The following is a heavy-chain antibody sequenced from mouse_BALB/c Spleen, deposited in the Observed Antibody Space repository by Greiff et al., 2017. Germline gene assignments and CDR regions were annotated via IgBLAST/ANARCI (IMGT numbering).Heavy chain of an antibody. CDR2: INPNNGGT. CDR1: GYTFTEYT. V-gene: IGHV1-18*01. CDR3: ARSRYYYGSSQPFAY. D-gene: IGHD1-1*01. J-gene: IGHJ3*01. Sequence: EVQLVESGPELVKPGASVKISCKTSGYTFTEYTMHWVKQSHGKSLEWIGGINPNNGGTSYNQKFKGKATLTVDKSSSTAYMELRSLTSEDSAVYYCARSRYYYGSSQPFAYWGQGTLVTVSA.